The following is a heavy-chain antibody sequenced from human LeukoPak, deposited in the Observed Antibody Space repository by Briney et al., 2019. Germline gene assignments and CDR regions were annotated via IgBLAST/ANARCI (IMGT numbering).Heavy chain of an antibody. CDR1: GGSISSSHW. D-gene: IGHD5/OR15-5a*01. CDR2: TYHSDYT. Sequence: PSETLFLTCAVSGGSISSSHWWSWVRQPPGKGLEWIGNTYHSDYTNYNPSLQSRFTISVDKSKNQFSLKVISVTAADTAMYYCARDSKSTADAFDIWGQGTMVTVSS. CDR3: ARDSKSTADAFDI. V-gene: IGHV4-4*02. J-gene: IGHJ3*02.